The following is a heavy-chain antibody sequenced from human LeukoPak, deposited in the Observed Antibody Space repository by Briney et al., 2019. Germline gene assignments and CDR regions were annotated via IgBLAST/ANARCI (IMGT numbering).Heavy chain of an antibody. D-gene: IGHD2-8*01. CDR2: IYYSGST. Sequence: SENLSLTCTVSGGSISSYYWSWIRQPPGKGLEWIGYIYYSGSTNYNPSLKSRVTISVDSSKNQFSLKLSSVTASDTAVHYCARQMKMGDYYNYGMDVWGQRTTVTVSS. CDR1: GGSISSYY. J-gene: IGHJ6*02. V-gene: IGHV4-59*01. CDR3: ARQMKMGDYYNYGMDV.